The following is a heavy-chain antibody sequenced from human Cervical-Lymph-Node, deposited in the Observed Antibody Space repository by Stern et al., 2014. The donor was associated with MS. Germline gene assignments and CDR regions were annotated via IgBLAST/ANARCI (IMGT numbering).Heavy chain of an antibody. Sequence: QVQLVQSGAEVQKPGSSVKVSCKASGDTSNTDAIHWVRQAPGQGLELMGGIIPVFGTPVYAQRFKGRVSIAADESTATDYMELSSLRSDDTAVYYCARGASSAAWYKHAVDVWGQGTTVTVSS. CDR1: GDTSNTDA. CDR3: ARGASSAAWYKHAVDV. D-gene: IGHD1-14*01. J-gene: IGHJ6*02. V-gene: IGHV1-69*01. CDR2: IIPVFGTP.